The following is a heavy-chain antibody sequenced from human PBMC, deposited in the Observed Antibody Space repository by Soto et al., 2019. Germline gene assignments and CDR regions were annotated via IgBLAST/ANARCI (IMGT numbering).Heavy chain of an antibody. CDR1: GGSVSSGSYY. D-gene: IGHD6-19*01. Sequence: QVQLQESGPGLVKPSETLSLTCTVSGGSVSSGSYYWSWIRQPPRKGLEWIWYIDYSGRTNYNPSLHSRVPISVDTSKNQFSLKLISVPAAVTAVYCCVRFRGSGWYSSYFGMDVWGQGTTVTVSS. J-gene: IGHJ6*02. V-gene: IGHV4-61*01. CDR2: IDYSGRT. CDR3: VRFRGSGWYSSYFGMDV.